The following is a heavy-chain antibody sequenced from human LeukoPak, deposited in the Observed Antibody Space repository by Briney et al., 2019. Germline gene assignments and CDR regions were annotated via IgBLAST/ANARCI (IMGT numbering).Heavy chain of an antibody. CDR3: ARGGGLDV. CDR1: GFTFSSYG. J-gene: IGHJ6*02. V-gene: IGHV3-7*03. Sequence: GGSLRLSCAASGFTFSSYGMSWVRQAPGKGLEWVANIKQDGSEKYYVDSVKGRFTVSRDNAENSPYLQMSNLRAEDTAVYFCARGGGLDVWGQGATVTVSS. CDR2: IKQDGSEK. D-gene: IGHD3-16*01.